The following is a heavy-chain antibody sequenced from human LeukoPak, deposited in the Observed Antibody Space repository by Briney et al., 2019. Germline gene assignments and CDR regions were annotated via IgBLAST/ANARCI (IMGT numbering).Heavy chain of an antibody. V-gene: IGHV4-39*01. Sequence: SETLSLTCTVSGGSIRSSYYYWGWIRQPPGKGLEWIGSIYDSGSTYYNPSLKSRVTISVDTSKNQFSLKLNSVTAADTAVYYCARQYGPWGQGTLVTVSS. CDR3: ARQYGP. CDR2: IYDSGST. J-gene: IGHJ5*02. D-gene: IGHD3-10*01. CDR1: GGSIRSSYYY.